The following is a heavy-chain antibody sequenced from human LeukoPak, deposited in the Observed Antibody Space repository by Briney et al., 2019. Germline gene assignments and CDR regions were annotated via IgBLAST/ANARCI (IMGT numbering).Heavy chain of an antibody. V-gene: IGHV4-4*07. CDR3: ARDNSGGNYWLDP. D-gene: IGHD4-23*01. CDR1: GCSIGNYN. Sequence: PSETLSLTCSVSGCSIGNYNWSWIRQPAGKGLEWIGRIYTNGSTNYNPSLKSRVTMSVDTSKNQFSLKLSSVTAADTAVYYCARDNSGGNYWLDPWGQGTLVTVSS. J-gene: IGHJ5*02. CDR2: IYTNGST.